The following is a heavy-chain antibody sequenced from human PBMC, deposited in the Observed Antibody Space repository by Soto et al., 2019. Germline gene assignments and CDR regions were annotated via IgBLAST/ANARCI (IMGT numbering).Heavy chain of an antibody. J-gene: IGHJ6*02. V-gene: IGHV4-30-2*01. CDR1: GGSMNNGGYS. Sequence: QLPLQESGSGLVKPSQTLSLTCAVSGGSMNNGGYSWSWIRQPPGKGLEWIGYIYHSGSTYYNPSHKSRVTLSVDRSKDQSARQLSAVPAADTAVYYWARWYGKTGYCDGGTCRFYDYGMDVWGQGTTVTVAS. D-gene: IGHD2-15*01. CDR2: IYHSGST. CDR3: ARWYGKTGYCDGGTCRFYDYGMDV.